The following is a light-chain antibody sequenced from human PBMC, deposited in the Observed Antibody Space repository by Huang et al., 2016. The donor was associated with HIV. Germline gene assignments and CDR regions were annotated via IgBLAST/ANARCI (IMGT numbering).Light chain of an antibody. CDR2: LVS. J-gene: IGKJ2*01. V-gene: IGKV2-28*01. Sequence: DIVMTQSPLSLPVTPGEPASISCRSSQSLLHSNGYNYLDWYLQKPGQSPQLLIYLVSKRASGIPDRLSGSGSGTDFTLKISRVEAEDVGVYYCMQALQTPYTFGQGTKLEIK. CDR3: MQALQTPYT. CDR1: QSLLHSNGYNY.